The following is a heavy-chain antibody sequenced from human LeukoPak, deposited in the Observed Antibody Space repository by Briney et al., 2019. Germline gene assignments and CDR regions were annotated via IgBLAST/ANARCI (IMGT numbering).Heavy chain of an antibody. D-gene: IGHD2-15*01. CDR2: IYTSGST. Sequence: SETLSLTCTVSGGSISSYYWSWIRQPAGKGLEWIGRIYTSGSTNYNPSLKSRVTISVDTSKNQFSLKLSSVTAADTAVYYCARARRGAGGHPPHYFDYWGQGTLVTVSS. J-gene: IGHJ4*02. CDR1: GGSISSYY. V-gene: IGHV4-4*07. CDR3: ARARRGAGGHPPHYFDY.